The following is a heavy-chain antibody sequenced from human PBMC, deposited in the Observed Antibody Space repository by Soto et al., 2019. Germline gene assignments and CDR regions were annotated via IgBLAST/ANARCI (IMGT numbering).Heavy chain of an antibody. CDR1: GGSISSGDYY. Sequence: QVQLQESGPGLVKPSQTLSLTCTVSGGSISSGDYYWSWIRQPPGKGLEWIGHIYYSGTTYYNPSRKRRLDISIHTAKNQSSLELSSVTAEDPAVYYRARADRAGLIVYSWWFAPWGQGTLVTVSS. D-gene: IGHD2-8*01. CDR2: IYYSGTT. CDR3: ARADRAGLIVYSWWFAP. J-gene: IGHJ5*02. V-gene: IGHV4-30-4*01.